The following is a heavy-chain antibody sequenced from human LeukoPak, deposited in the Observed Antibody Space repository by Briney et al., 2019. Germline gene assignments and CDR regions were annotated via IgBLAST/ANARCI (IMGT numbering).Heavy chain of an antibody. Sequence: SETLSLTCTVSGGSISTYYWSWIRQPPGKGLEWIGYIYYRGSTNYNPSLKSRVTISVDTSKNQFSLALSSVTAADTAVYYCARGGSNFDYWGQGTLVTVSS. CDR1: GGSISTYY. CDR2: IYYRGST. V-gene: IGHV4-59*01. CDR3: ARGGSNFDY. D-gene: IGHD3-16*01. J-gene: IGHJ4*02.